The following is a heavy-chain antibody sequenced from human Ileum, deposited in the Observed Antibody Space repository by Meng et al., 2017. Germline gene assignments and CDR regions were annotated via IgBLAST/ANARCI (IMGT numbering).Heavy chain of an antibody. CDR3: ASGSGSLDH. CDR1: GGSVLRNSVA. D-gene: IGHD3-3*01. CDR2: TYYRSKWYS. J-gene: IGHJ4*02. V-gene: IGHV6-1*01. Sequence: QVQSRRLFPWLGRPLQTFSRTCAFSGGSVLRNSVAWNWIRQSPLRGLEWMGRTYYRSKWYSEYAVSVKSRITITPDTYKKLFCLQMNAVAPEDTAVYYCASGSGSLDHWGQGTLVTASS.